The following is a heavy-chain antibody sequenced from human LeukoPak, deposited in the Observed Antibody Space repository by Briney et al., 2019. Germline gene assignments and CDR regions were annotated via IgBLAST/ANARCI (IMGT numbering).Heavy chain of an antibody. CDR3: ARGKSYDSSGYYYVLDY. CDR1: GFTFSDYY. Sequence: GGSLRLSCAASGFTFSDYYMSWIRQARGKGLEWVSYISSSSSYTNYAVSVKGRFTISRDNAKNSLYLQMNSLRAEDTAVYYCARGKSYDSSGYYYVLDYWGQGTLVTVSS. D-gene: IGHD3-22*01. J-gene: IGHJ4*02. V-gene: IGHV3-11*06. CDR2: ISSSSSYT.